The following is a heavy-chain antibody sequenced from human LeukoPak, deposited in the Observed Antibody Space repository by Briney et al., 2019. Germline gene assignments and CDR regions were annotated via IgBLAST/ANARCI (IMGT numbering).Heavy chain of an antibody. D-gene: IGHD1-26*01. J-gene: IGHJ4*02. CDR2: IDYSGST. V-gene: IGHV4-39*01. CDR3: ARPNYSGNYYNFDY. Sequence: SETLSLTCTVSGGSISSSGYYWGWIRQPPGKGLEWIGGIDYSGSTYYNPSLKSRVTISVDTSKNQFSLKLTSVTAADTAMYYCARPNYSGNYYNFDYWGQGTLVTVSS. CDR1: GGSISSSGYY.